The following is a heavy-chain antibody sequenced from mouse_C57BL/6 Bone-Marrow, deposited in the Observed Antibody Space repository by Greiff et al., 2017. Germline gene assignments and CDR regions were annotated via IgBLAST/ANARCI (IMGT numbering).Heavy chain of an antibody. J-gene: IGHJ4*01. V-gene: IGHV1-19*01. Sequence: EVQLQQSGPVLVKPGASVKMSCKASGYTFTDYYMNWVKQSHGKSLEWIGVINPYNGGTSYNQKFKGKATLTVDKSSSTAYMELNSLTSEDSAVYYCARWRRGNAMDYWGQGTSVTVSS. CDR2: INPYNGGT. CDR3: ARWRRGNAMDY. CDR1: GYTFTDYY.